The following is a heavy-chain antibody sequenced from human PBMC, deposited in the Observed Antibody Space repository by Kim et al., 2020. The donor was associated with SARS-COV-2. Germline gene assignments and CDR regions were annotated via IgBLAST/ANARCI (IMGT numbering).Heavy chain of an antibody. CDR2: IIPIFGTA. V-gene: IGHV1-69*13. CDR3: ARDPIEYSSSSFYYYGMDV. CDR1: GGTFSSYA. Sequence: SVKVSCKASGGTFSSYAISWVRQAPGQGLEWMGGIIPIFGTANYAQKFQGRVTITADESTSTAYMELSSLRSEDTAVYYCARDPIEYSSSSFYYYGMDVWGQGTTVTVSS. D-gene: IGHD6-6*01. J-gene: IGHJ6*02.